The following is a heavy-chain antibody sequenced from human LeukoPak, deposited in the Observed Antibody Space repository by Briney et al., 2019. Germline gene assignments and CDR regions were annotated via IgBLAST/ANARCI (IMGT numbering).Heavy chain of an antibody. D-gene: IGHD3-9*01. J-gene: IGHJ4*02. CDR2: ISAYNGNT. CDR1: GYTFTSYG. V-gene: IGHV1-18*01. Sequence: ASVKVSCKASGYTFTSYGISWVRQAPGQGLEWMGWISAYNGNTNYAQKLQGRVTMTTDTSTSTAYMELSSLRSEDTAVYYCATAAPSLRYLDYWGQGTLVTVSS. CDR3: ATAAPSLRYLDY.